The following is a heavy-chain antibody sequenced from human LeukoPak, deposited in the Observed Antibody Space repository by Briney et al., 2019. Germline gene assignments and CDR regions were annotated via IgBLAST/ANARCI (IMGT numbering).Heavy chain of an antibody. D-gene: IGHD2-21*02. J-gene: IGHJ4*02. CDR3: ARALAYCGGDCYGPLDY. CDR2: IIPIFGTA. Sequence: SVKVSCKASGYTFTSYAMHWVRQAPGQRLEWMGGIIPIFGTANYAQKFQGRVTITADESTSTAYMELSSLRSEDTAVYYCARALAYCGGDCYGPLDYWGQGTLVTVSS. V-gene: IGHV1-69*13. CDR1: GYTFTSYA.